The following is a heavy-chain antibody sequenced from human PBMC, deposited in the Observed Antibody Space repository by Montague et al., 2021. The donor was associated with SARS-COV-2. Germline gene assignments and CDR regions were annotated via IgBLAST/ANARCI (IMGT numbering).Heavy chain of an antibody. D-gene: IGHD4-17*01. V-gene: IGHV2-5*02. CDR3: VHSYADYLFVY. CDR1: GFSLRTSGVG. CDR2: IYWDDDK. Sequence: PALVKPTQTLTLTCSFSGFSLRTSGVGVGWIRQPPGKALEWLAVIYWDDDKRYSPSLKSRLTTTKDTSKNQVVLTMTNMDPVDTATYYCVHSYADYLFVYWGQGTLVSVSS. J-gene: IGHJ4*02.